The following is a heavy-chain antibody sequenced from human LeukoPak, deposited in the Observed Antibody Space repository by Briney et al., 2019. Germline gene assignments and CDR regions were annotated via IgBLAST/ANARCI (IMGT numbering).Heavy chain of an antibody. CDR2: INPSGGST. CDR1: GYTFTSYY. CDR3: ARVRSITIFGVVITPDAFDI. D-gene: IGHD3-3*01. Sequence: ASVKVSCKASGYTFTSYYMHWVRQAPGQGLEWMGIINPSGGSTSYAQKFQGRVTMTRDASTSTVYMELSSLRSEDTAVYYCARVRSITIFGVVITPDAFDIWGQGTMVTVSS. V-gene: IGHV1-46*01. J-gene: IGHJ3*02.